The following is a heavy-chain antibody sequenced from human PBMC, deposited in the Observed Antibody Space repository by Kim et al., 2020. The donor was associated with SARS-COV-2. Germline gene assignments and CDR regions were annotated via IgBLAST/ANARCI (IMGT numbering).Heavy chain of an antibody. CDR2: IKHDGSEI. D-gene: IGHD3-16*01. J-gene: IGHJ4*01. CDR1: GFTFSSYW. Sequence: GGSLRLSCAASGFTFSSYWMAWVRQAPGKGLVWVANIKHDGSEIDYVGSVKGRFTISRDNAEKSLFLQMNSLRAEDTAVYYCARDPGDDYFDYFGHGT. CDR3: ARDPGDDYFDY. V-gene: IGHV3-7*03.